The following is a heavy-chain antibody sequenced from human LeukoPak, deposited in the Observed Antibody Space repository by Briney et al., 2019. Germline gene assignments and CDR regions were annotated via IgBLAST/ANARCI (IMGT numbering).Heavy chain of an antibody. CDR3: ARLTSADAFDT. J-gene: IGHJ3*02. CDR1: GGSISGYY. V-gene: IGHV4-59*01. CDR2: IYYSGST. Sequence: KPSETLSLTCTVSGGSISGYYWSWIRQPPGKGLEWIGYIYYSGSTNYNPSLKSRVTISVDTSKNQFSLKLSSVTAADTAVYYCARLTSADAFDTWGQGTMVTVSS. D-gene: IGHD3-16*01.